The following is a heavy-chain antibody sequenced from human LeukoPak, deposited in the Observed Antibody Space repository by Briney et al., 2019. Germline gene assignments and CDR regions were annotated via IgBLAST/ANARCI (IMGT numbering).Heavy chain of an antibody. Sequence: PSETLSLTCAVYGGSFSGYYWSWIRQPPGKGLEWIGEINHSGSTNYNPSLKSRVTISVDTSKDQFSLKLSSVTAADTAVYYCARSNDAFDIWGQGTMVTVSS. J-gene: IGHJ3*02. CDR3: ARSNDAFDI. D-gene: IGHD5/OR15-5a*01. CDR2: INHSGST. V-gene: IGHV4-34*01. CDR1: GGSFSGYY.